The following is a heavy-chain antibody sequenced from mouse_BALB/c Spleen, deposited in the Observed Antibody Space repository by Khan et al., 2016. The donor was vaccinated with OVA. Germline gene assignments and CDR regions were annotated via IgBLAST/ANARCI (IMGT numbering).Heavy chain of an antibody. CDR1: GYTFTDFY. Sequence: QVQLKESGTDLARPGASVKVSCKASGYTFTDFYITWVKQRTGQGLEWIGEIYPGSGNTYYNEHFKGKASLTADKSSNTAYMQLSSLTSEDSADYFCARMDTTSLDYWGQGTTLTVSS. CDR2: IYPGSGNT. D-gene: IGHD2-3*01. V-gene: IGHV1-77*01. CDR3: ARMDTTSLDY. J-gene: IGHJ2*01.